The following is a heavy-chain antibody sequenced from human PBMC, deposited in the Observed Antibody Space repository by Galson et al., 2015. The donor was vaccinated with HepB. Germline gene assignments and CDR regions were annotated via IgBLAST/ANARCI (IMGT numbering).Heavy chain of an antibody. D-gene: IGHD6-13*01. CDR2: ISSSSSYI. Sequence: SLRLSCAASGFTFSSYSMNWVRQAPGKGLEWVSSISSSSSYIYYADSVKGRFTISRDNAKNSLYLQMNSLRAEDTAVYYCAREGLAAAGTFDYWGQGTLVTVSS. J-gene: IGHJ4*02. V-gene: IGHV3-21*01. CDR3: AREGLAAAGTFDY. CDR1: GFTFSSYS.